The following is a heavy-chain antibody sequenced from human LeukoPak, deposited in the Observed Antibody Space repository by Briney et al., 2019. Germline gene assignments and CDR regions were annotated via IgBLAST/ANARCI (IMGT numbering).Heavy chain of an antibody. CDR3: ARGPQLLWFGELPGPLAY. D-gene: IGHD3-10*01. J-gene: IGHJ4*02. Sequence: ASVTVSCTASGYTFTSYAMHWVRQAPGQRLAWMGWRNAGNGNPKYSQKLQGRVTITRDTSARTAYMELSSLRSEDTAVDYCARGPQLLWFGELPGPLAYWGQGSLVTVSS. CDR1: GYTFTSYA. CDR2: RNAGNGNP. V-gene: IGHV1-3*01.